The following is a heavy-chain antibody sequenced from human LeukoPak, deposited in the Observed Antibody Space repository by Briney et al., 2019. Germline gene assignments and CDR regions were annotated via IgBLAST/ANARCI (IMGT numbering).Heavy chain of an antibody. J-gene: IGHJ6*02. CDR1: GFTFSNYG. CDR2: ISYDGSNK. D-gene: IGHD1-26*01. V-gene: IGHV3-30*03. CDR3: ARSIVGATLYYYGMDV. Sequence: PGRSLRLSCAASGFTFSNYGMHWVRQAPGKGLEWVAVISYDGSNKYYADSVKGRFTISRDNSKNTLYLQMNSLRAEDAAVYYCARSIVGATLYYYGMDVWGQGTTVTVSS.